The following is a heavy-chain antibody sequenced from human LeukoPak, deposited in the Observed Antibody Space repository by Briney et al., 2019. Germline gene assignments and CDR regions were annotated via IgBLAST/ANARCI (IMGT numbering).Heavy chain of an antibody. CDR2: MNPNSGNT. Sequence: EASVTVSCKASGYTFTSYDINWMRQAAGQGLEWMGWMNPNSGNTGYAQKFQGRVTMTRNTSISTAYMELSSLRSEDTAVYYCARVWLGYSSSWYYWGQGTLVTVST. J-gene: IGHJ4*02. CDR3: ARVWLGYSSSWYY. D-gene: IGHD6-13*01. V-gene: IGHV1-8*01. CDR1: GYTFTSYD.